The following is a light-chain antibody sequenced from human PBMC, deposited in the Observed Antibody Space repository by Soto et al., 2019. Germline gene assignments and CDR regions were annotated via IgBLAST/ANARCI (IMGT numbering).Light chain of an antibody. CDR3: QQANSFPIT. CDR1: QGINNW. V-gene: IGKV1D-12*01. Sequence: DIQMTQSPSSVSASVGDRVTITCRASQGINNWLAWYQQKPGKAPKLLIYTASSLQSGVPSRLSGSASGTDFTLTISSLQPEDFATYYCQQANSFPITFGQGTRLEIK. J-gene: IGKJ5*01. CDR2: TAS.